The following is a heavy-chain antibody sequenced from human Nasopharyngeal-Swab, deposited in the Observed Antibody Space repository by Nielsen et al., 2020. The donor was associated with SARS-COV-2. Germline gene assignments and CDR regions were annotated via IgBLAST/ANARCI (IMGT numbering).Heavy chain of an antibody. CDR3: ARGVVPHAGYDY. V-gene: IGHV4-30-4*01. D-gene: IGHD2-21*01. CDR1: GGSISSGDYY. Sequence: SETLSLTCTVSGGSISSGDYYWSWIRRPPGKGLEWLGYIYYSGSTYYNPSLKSRVTISVDTSKNQFSLKLSSVTAADTAVYYCARGVVPHAGYDYWGQGTLVTVSS. J-gene: IGHJ4*02. CDR2: IYYSGST.